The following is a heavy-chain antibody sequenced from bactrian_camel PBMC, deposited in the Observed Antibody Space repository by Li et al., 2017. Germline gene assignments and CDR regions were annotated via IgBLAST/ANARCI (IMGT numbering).Heavy chain of an antibody. CDR2: INSGGGST. CDR3: AADRRVPICSWPWGSDYNY. CDR1: GFTFSYYD. J-gene: IGHJ4*01. D-gene: IGHD1*01. Sequence: VQLVESGGGLVQPGGSLRLSCAASGFTFSYYDMSRVRQAPGKGLEWVSAINSGGGSTYYADSVKGRFTISRDNAKNTLYLQMNALRPEDTAMYYCAADRRVPICSWPWGSDYNYYGQGTQVTVS. V-gene: IGHV3S40*01.